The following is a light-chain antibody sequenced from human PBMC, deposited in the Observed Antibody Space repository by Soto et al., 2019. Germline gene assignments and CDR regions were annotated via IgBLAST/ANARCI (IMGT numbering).Light chain of an antibody. V-gene: IGLV1-40*01. CDR2: GNN. CDR3: QSYDSSPLWV. CDR1: SSNIGAGYD. J-gene: IGLJ3*02. Sequence: QSVLTQPPSVSGAPGQRVTISCTGNSSNIGAGYDVHWYQQLPGTAPKLLIYGNNNRPSGVPDRFSGSKSGPSASLAITGLQAEDEADYYCQSYDSSPLWVFGGGTQLTVL.